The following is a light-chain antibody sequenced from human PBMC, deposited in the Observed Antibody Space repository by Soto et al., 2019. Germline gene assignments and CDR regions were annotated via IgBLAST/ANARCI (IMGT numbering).Light chain of an antibody. J-gene: IGLJ2*01. CDR2: SNN. V-gene: IGLV1-44*01. CDR3: VARDDSLNGYVV. CDR1: SSNIGRNT. Sequence: QSELTQPPTASGTPGQRVTISCSGSSSNIGRNTVNWYQQLPGTAPKLGIYSNNQRPSGVPDRFSGSKSGTSASLAISGLQSEDEADYYCVARDDSLNGYVVFGAGTKVTVL.